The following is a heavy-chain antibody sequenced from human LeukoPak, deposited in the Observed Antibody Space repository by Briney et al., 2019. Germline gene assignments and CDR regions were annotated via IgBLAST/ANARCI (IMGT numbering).Heavy chain of an antibody. J-gene: IGHJ4*02. CDR2: VKSKADGGSI. CDR1: GLTFNNAW. CDR3: VKEDWNGFDY. Sequence: PGGSPRLSCAASGLTFNNAWMNWVRQAPGKGLEWVGRVKSKADGGSIDYGAPVKGRFTISRDDSKNTLYLQMSSLRAEDTAVYYCVKEDWNGFDYWGQGTLVTVSS. D-gene: IGHD1-1*01. V-gene: IGHV3-15*07.